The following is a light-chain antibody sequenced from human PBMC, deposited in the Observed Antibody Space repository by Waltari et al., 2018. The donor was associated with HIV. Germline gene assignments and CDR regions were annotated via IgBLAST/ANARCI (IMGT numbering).Light chain of an antibody. J-gene: IGLJ2*01. CDR3: ATWDDSLSGRGI. CDR2: RNY. CDR1: SSNIGSKY. Sequence: QSVLTQPPSASGTPGQWVTISCSGSSSNIGSKYVYWYPRRPGTAPTHHFYRNYQRPARAPERFSYAKSATSGGLAIRWLRTEDEADYYCATWDDSLSGRGIFGGETNLTVL. V-gene: IGLV1-47*01.